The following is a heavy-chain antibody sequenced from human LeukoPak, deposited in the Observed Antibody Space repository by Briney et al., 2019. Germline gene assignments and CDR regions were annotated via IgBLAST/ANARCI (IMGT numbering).Heavy chain of an antibody. CDR3: AKDWGGSSPYYFDY. Sequence: GGSLRLSCAASGFTVSSSYRSWVRQAPGKGLEGVSVIYSGVSRYYADSVKGRFTISRDNSKNTLYLQMNSLRAEDTAVYYCAKDWGGSSPYYFDYWGQGTLVTVSS. D-gene: IGHD6-6*01. CDR1: GFTVSSSY. J-gene: IGHJ4*02. V-gene: IGHV3-53*01. CDR2: IYSGVSR.